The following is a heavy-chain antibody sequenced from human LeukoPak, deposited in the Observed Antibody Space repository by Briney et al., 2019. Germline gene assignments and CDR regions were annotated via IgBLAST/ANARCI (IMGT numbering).Heavy chain of an antibody. CDR2: IDARSGIT. D-gene: IGHD1-1*01. J-gene: IGHJ4*02. V-gene: IGHV3-48*01. CDR3: ATVHDSSLDY. Sequence: PGGSLRLSCAASGFTFTIFGLNWVRQAPGKGPEWVSYIDARSGITYYADSVQGRFTISRDNAKESVFLQMNSLRADDTAVYYCATVHDSSLDYWGQGTLVTVSS. CDR1: GFTFTIFG.